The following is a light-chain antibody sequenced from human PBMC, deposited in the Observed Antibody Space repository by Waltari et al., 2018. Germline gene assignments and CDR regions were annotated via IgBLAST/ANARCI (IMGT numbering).Light chain of an antibody. CDR1: QSLSNNY. CDR2: DAS. CDR3: MQALQSPYT. Sequence: EIVLTQSPGTLSLSPGERASLSCRASQSLSNNYVAWYQHKPGQAPRLLIFDASRRATGIPDRFSGSGSCTDFILHISRVEAEDVGIYYCMQALQSPYTFGQGTKLEIK. J-gene: IGKJ2*01. V-gene: IGKV3-20*01.